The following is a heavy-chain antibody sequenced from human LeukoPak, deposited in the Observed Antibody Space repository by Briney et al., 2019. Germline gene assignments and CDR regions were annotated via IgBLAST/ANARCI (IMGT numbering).Heavy chain of an antibody. Sequence: GASVKVSCKASGYSFISSDINWVRQATGQGLEWMGWMNPNSGNTAYAQKFQGRVTMTRNTSVDTAYMELSSLKCDDTAVYYCARGEPIWFGEYWGQGTLVTVSS. V-gene: IGHV1-8*01. CDR3: ARGEPIWFGEY. J-gene: IGHJ4*02. CDR2: MNPNSGNT. D-gene: IGHD3-10*01. CDR1: GYSFISSD.